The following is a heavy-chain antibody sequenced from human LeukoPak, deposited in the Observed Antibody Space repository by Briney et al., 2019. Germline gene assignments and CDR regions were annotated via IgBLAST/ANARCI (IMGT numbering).Heavy chain of an antibody. D-gene: IGHD3-10*01. CDR3: TTDLGLTMIRGVIVY. CDR2: IKSKGDGETT. J-gene: IGHJ4*02. Sequence: GGSLRLSCAASGFTFTNAWTTWVRQAPGKGLEWVGRIKSKGDGETTDYAAPVKGRFSMSRDDSKATMYLQMYSLEAEDTAVYYCTTDLGLTMIRGVIVYWGQGALVTVSS. CDR1: GFTFTNAW. V-gene: IGHV3-15*01.